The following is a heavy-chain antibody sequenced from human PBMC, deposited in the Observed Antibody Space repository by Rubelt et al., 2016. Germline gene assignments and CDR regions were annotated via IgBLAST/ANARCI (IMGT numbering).Heavy chain of an antibody. CDR2: IGNAGDT. V-gene: IGHV3-13*01. J-gene: IGHJ6*02. D-gene: IGHD4-23*01. Sequence: GGSLRLSCAASEFIFSTYDMHWVRQTTGERMEWVSSIGNAGDTHNADSVKGRVTISRENAKKSLYLKMNTLRPGDTAVYYGARESFTVVDGVYYYYGMDVWGQGTTVTVSS. CDR3: ARESFTVVDGVYYYYGMDV. CDR1: EFIFSTYD.